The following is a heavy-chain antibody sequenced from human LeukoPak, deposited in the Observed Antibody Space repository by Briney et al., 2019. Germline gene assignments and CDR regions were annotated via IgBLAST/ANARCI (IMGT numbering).Heavy chain of an antibody. CDR1: GFIFGDYA. J-gene: IGHJ4*02. CDR2: ISWKSDRI. Sequence: PGRSVRLSCVASGFIFGDYAMHWVRQTPEKGLEWVSGISWKSDRIIYADSVKGRFTISRDNAKKTLYLQMNNLRPDDTALYYCAKVGLWGRGSLVTVSS. V-gene: IGHV3-9*01. CDR3: AKVGL.